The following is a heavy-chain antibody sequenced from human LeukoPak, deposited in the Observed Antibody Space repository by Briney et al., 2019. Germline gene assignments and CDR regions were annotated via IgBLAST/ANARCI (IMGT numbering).Heavy chain of an antibody. Sequence: PSQTLSLTCAISGDSVSSNSVAWNWIRQSPSRGLEWLGRTYYRSKWYNDYAESVKSRIIIDPETSKNQFSLLLTSVIPEDTAVYYCARDGYNYFDYWGQGTLVTVSS. CDR2: TYYRSKWYN. V-gene: IGHV6-1*01. J-gene: IGHJ4*02. D-gene: IGHD5-24*01. CDR3: ARDGYNYFDY. CDR1: GDSVSSNSVA.